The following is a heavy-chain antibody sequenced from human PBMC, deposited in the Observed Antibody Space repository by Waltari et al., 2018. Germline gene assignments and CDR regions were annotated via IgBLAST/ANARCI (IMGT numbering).Heavy chain of an antibody. J-gene: IGHJ4*02. CDR3: ARYLGGTSLDY. D-gene: IGHD1-26*01. CDR2: ITRDSSSI. CDR1: GFTFSTYT. Sequence: EVQLVESGGGLVKPGGSLRLSCAASGFTFSTYTMNWVCQAPGKGLEWVSSITRDSSSINYADSVKGRFTISRDNAKNSLYLQMNSLRGEYTAVYYCARYLGGTSLDYWGQGTLVTVSS. V-gene: IGHV3-21*03.